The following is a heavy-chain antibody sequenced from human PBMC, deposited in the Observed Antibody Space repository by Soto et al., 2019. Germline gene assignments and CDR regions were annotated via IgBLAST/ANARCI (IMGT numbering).Heavy chain of an antibody. CDR1: GGSFSGYY. J-gene: IGHJ6*03. D-gene: IGHD6-13*01. V-gene: IGHV4-34*01. Sequence: SETLSLTCAVYGGSFSGYYWSWIRQPPGKGLEWIGEINHSGSTNYNPSLKSRVTISVDTSKNQFSLKLSSVTAADTAVYYCARVYSSSHRYYYYYMDVWGKGTTVTVSS. CDR2: INHSGST. CDR3: ARVYSSSHRYYYYYMDV.